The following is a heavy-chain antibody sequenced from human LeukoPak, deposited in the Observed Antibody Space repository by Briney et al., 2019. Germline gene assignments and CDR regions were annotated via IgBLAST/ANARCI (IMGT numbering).Heavy chain of an antibody. D-gene: IGHD2-21*01. CDR1: GYTFTGYY. J-gene: IGHJ4*02. CDR2: INPNSGGT. CDR3: ARVYHNCGGDCYPYFDY. Sequence: ASVKVSCKASGYTFTGYYMHWVRQAPGQGLEWMGWINPNSGGTNYAQKFQGRVTMTRDTSISTVYMELSRLRSDDTAVYYCARVYHNCGGDCYPYFDYWGQGTLVTVSS. V-gene: IGHV1-2*02.